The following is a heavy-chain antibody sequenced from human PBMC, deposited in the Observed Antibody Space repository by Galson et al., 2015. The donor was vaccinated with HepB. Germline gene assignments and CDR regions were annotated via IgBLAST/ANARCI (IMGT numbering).Heavy chain of an antibody. J-gene: IGHJ4*02. CDR2: ISSSSSTI. D-gene: IGHD4-17*01. V-gene: IGHV3-48*04. CDR1: GFTFSSYS. Sequence: SLRLSCAASGFTFSSYSMNWVRQAPGKGLEWVSYISSSSSTIYYADSVKGRFTISRDNAKNSLYLQMNSLRAEDTAVYYCARDTHTVTTGINDYWGQGTLVTVSS. CDR3: ARDTHTVTTGINDY.